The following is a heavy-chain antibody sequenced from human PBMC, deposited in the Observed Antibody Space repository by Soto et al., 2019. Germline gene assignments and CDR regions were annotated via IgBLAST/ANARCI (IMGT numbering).Heavy chain of an antibody. CDR2: MWSSGSDI. J-gene: IGHJ4*02. D-gene: IGHD3-22*01. CDR3: ARDYYDSSGSFDY. Sequence: VGSLRLSCAASGFSFSDYVMHWVRQAPGKGLEWVSYMWSSGSDIYYADSVKGRFTISRDNAKNSLYLQMNSLRAEDTAVYYCARDYYDSSGSFDYWGQGTLVTVSS. V-gene: IGHV3-11*01. CDR1: GFSFSDYV.